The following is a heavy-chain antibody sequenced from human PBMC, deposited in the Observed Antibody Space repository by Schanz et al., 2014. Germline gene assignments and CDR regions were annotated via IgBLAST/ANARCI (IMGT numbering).Heavy chain of an antibody. Sequence: QVQLQESGPGLVKPSQTLSLTCTVSGGSVSSGGDYWSWIRQHPGKGLEWIGFISYSGVTYYNPSLKSRVTISMHTSKNQFSLKLSSVTAADTAVYYCARDFDDRRGYGSGYCLGDCMDVWGQGTTVTVSS. J-gene: IGHJ6*02. CDR1: GGSVSSGGDY. D-gene: IGHD3-10*01. CDR3: ARDFDDRRGYGSGYCLGDCMDV. CDR2: ISYSGVT. V-gene: IGHV4-31*03.